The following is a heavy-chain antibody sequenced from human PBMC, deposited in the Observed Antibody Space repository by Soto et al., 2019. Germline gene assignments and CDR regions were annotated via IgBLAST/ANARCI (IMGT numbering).Heavy chain of an antibody. D-gene: IGHD6-13*01. J-gene: IGHJ4*01. CDR2: THYSRGT. Sequence: PSETLSLTCTVSGGSISSYYWSWIRQPPGKGLEWIGDTHYSRGTNYNPSLRSRVTMSVDKSKNQLSLILYSVTAADTGVYYCARYSAASGTYYFDYWGQGTLVTVSS. V-gene: IGHV4-59*12. CDR1: GGSISSYY. CDR3: ARYSAASGTYYFDY.